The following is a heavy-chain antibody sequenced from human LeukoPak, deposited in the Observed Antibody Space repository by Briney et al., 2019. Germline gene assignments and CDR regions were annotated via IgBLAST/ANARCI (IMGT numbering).Heavy chain of an antibody. Sequence: SETLSLTCTVSGGSIHSYYWSWLRQPPGKGLEWLGYIYYSGRTNYNPSLKGRVTISVDTSNNKFSLKLTSLTAADTAVYYCVRHLSAGRPAFDIWGQGTMVTVSS. D-gene: IGHD2-15*01. CDR3: VRHLSAGRPAFDI. CDR1: GGSIHSYY. J-gene: IGHJ3*02. V-gene: IGHV4-59*08. CDR2: IYYSGRT.